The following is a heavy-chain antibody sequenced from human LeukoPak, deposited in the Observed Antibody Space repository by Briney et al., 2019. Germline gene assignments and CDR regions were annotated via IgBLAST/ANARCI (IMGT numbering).Heavy chain of an antibody. CDR2: IVDSGVGT. J-gene: IGHJ3*02. Sequence: PGGSLRLSCAASGFSFSSYAMSWVRQAPGKGLEWVSGIVDSGVGTHYTDSVKGRFTISRDKSRNTLYLQMNSLRGEDTAVYYCAKDHPEGDGYNYGAFDIWGQGTMVTVSS. D-gene: IGHD5-24*01. V-gene: IGHV3-23*01. CDR3: AKDHPEGDGYNYGAFDI. CDR1: GFSFSSYA.